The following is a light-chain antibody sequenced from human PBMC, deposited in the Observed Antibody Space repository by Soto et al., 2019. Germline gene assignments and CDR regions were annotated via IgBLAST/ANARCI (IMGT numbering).Light chain of an antibody. CDR3: QQYGGSPRT. V-gene: IGKV3-20*01. CDR2: GAS. CDR1: QSVGGTF. Sequence: EIVLTQSPGTLSLSPGEGATLSCRASQSVGGTFLAWYQQNGGQAPRLLIHGASTRATGIPDRFSGSGSGTDFTLTITRLEPEDFAVYYCQQYGGSPRTFGQGTKVEVK. J-gene: IGKJ1*01.